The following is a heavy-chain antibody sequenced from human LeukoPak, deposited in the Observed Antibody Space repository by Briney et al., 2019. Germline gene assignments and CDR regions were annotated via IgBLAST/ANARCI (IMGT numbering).Heavy chain of an antibody. J-gene: IGHJ5*02. V-gene: IGHV1-2*02. CDR1: GYTFTGYY. D-gene: IGHD2-15*01. CDR3: ARDSRYCSGGSCFFWFDP. CDR2: INTNSGGT. Sequence: ASVKVSCKASGYTFTGYYMHWVRQAPGQGLEWMGWINTNSGGTNYAQKFQGRVTMTRDTSISTAYMELSRLRSDDTAVYYCARDSRYCSGGSCFFWFDPWGQGTLVTVSS.